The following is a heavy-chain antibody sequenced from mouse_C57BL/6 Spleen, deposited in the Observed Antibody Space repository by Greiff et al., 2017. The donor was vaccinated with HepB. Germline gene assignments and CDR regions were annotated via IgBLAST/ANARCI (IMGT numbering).Heavy chain of an antibody. CDR3: ARGDYYGSSVDY. CDR1: GYTFTSYW. V-gene: IGHV1-55*01. D-gene: IGHD1-1*01. CDR2: IYPGSGST. Sequence: QVQLKQPGAELVKPGASVKMSCKASGYTFTSYWITWVKQRPGQGLEWIGDIYPGSGSTNYNEKFKSKATLTVDTSSSTAYMQLSRLTSEDSAVYYCARGDYYGSSVDYWGQGTTLTVSS. J-gene: IGHJ2*01.